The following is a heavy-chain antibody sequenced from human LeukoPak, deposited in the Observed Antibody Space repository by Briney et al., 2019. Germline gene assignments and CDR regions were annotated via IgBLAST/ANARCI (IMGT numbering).Heavy chain of an antibody. D-gene: IGHD3-22*01. CDR1: GFTFSSYA. J-gene: IGHJ4*02. CDR2: ISGSGGST. CDR3: ATGGVHYYDSSADY. Sequence: PGGSLRLSCAASGFTFSSYAMSWVRQAPGKGLEWVSAISGSGGSTYYADSVKGRFTISRDNAKNSLYLQMDSLRGEDTAVYYCATGGVHYYDSSADYWGQGTLVTVSS. V-gene: IGHV3-23*01.